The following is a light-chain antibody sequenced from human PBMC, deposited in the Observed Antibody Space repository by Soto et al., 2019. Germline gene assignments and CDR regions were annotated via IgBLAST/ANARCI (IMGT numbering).Light chain of an antibody. Sequence: EIGMTQSPATLSVSPGERATLSCRASQSVSSNLAWYQQKPGQAPRLLIYGASTRATGIPARFSGSGSGTEFTLTISSLEPEDFAVYYCQQRSNWQGATFGGGTKVDIK. CDR3: QQRSNWQGAT. J-gene: IGKJ4*01. V-gene: IGKV3-15*01. CDR2: GAS. CDR1: QSVSSN.